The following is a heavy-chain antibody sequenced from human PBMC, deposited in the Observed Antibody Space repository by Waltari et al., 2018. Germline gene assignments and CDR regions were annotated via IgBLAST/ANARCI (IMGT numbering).Heavy chain of an antibody. J-gene: IGHJ6*03. Sequence: QVQLQQWGAGLLKPSETLSLTCAVYGGSFSGYYWSWIRQPPGKGLEWIGEINHSGRTNNTPSPKIRVTISVDASKNQFSLKLSSVTAADTAVYYCARLLVAAAGTYFYYYYYMDVWGKGTTVTVSS. V-gene: IGHV4-34*01. CDR3: ARLLVAAAGTYFYYYYYMDV. D-gene: IGHD6-13*01. CDR2: INHSGRT. CDR1: GGSFSGYY.